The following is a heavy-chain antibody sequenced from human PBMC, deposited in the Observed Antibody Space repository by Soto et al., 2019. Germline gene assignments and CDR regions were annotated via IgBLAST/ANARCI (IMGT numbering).Heavy chain of an antibody. CDR3: ARDRNYGDALLHY. V-gene: IGHV1-46*01. CDR2: IKPSGGST. CDR1: GYTFTSYY. J-gene: IGHJ4*02. Sequence: QVQLVQSGAEVKKPGASVKVSCKASGYTFTSYYMHWVRQAPGQGLEWMGIIKPSGGSTSHSQKCQGIVTMTRDTFTSTGYMALISLRSEDTAVYYCARDRNYGDALLHYWGQGTLVTVSS. D-gene: IGHD4-17*01.